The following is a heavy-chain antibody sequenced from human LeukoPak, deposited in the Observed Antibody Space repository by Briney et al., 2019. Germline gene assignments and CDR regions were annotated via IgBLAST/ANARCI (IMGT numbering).Heavy chain of an antibody. D-gene: IGHD1/OR15-1a*01. V-gene: IGHV4-38-2*02. CDR3: ARDNNWTNDY. CDR2: IYHSGST. J-gene: IGHJ4*02. Sequence: SETLSLTYTVSGYSISSGYYWDWIRQPPGKGLEWIGSIYHSGSTYYNPSLKSRVTISVDTSKNQFSLRLSSVTAADTAVYYCARDNNWTNDYWGQGTLVTVSS. CDR1: GYSISSGYY.